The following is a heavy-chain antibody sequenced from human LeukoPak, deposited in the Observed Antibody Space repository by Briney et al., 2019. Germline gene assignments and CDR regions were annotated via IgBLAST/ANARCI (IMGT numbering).Heavy chain of an antibody. J-gene: IGHJ4*02. Sequence: SETLSLTCTVSGGSVSSYYWSWIRQSPGKGLEWMGSIHHSGGTNYNPSLKSRAAISVETSKNQFSLKLRSVTAADTAVYYCARDGASGVDIVAHTFDYWGQGTLVTVSS. CDR1: GGSVSSYY. CDR2: IHHSGGT. D-gene: IGHD5-12*01. V-gene: IGHV4-59*02. CDR3: ARDGASGVDIVAHTFDY.